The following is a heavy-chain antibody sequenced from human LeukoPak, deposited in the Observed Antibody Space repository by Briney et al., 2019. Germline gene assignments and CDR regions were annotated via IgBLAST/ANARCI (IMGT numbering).Heavy chain of an antibody. CDR1: GFTFSNYW. CDR2: ITSDGTAT. Sequence: VQPGGPLRLSCVASGFTFSNYWMHCVRQAPGKGLVWVSRITSDGTATTYADSVKGRFTISRDNAKNTLYLQMNSLRVEDTALYYCARGYNYANDFDSWGQGTLVSVSS. CDR3: ARGYNYANDFDS. J-gene: IGHJ4*02. D-gene: IGHD5-24*01. V-gene: IGHV3-74*01.